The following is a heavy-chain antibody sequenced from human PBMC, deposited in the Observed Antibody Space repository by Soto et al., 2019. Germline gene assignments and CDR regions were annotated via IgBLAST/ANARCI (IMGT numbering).Heavy chain of an antibody. J-gene: IGHJ4*02. Sequence: GGSLRLSCAASGFTFSSYAMSWVRQAPGKGLEWVSAISGSGGSTYYADSVKGRFTISRDNSKNTLYLQMNSLRAEDTAVYYCAKRQKRGYSGYDFDYWGQGTLVTVSS. V-gene: IGHV3-23*01. CDR2: ISGSGGST. CDR3: AKRQKRGYSGYDFDY. D-gene: IGHD5-12*01. CDR1: GFTFSSYA.